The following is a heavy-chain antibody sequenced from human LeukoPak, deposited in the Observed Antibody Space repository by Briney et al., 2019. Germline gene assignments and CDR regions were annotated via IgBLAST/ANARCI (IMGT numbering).Heavy chain of an antibody. CDR1: GGSFSGYY. J-gene: IGHJ4*02. CDR3: ARGATGEQQLVRGDLDY. CDR2: INHSGST. D-gene: IGHD6-13*01. Sequence: SETLSLTCAVSGGSFSGYYWSWVRQPPGKGLEWIGEINHSGSTNYNPSLKSRVTISVDTSKKQISLKLSSVTVADTAVHYCARGATGEQQLVRGDLDYWGQGTLVTVSS. V-gene: IGHV4-34*01.